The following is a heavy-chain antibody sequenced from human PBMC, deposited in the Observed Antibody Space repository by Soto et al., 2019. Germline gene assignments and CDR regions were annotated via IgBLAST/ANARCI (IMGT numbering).Heavy chain of an antibody. D-gene: IGHD4-4*01. CDR2: IDPSDSYI. J-gene: IGHJ6*02. CDR1: GYSFTSYW. CDR3: ARLKQLQPSYGMDV. Sequence: GESLKISCKASGYSFTSYWISWVRQMPGKGLEWMGRIDPSDSYIDYSPSFQGHVTVAVDKSTTTAYLQCSSLKASDTAIYYCARLKQLQPSYGMDVWGQGTTVTVYS. V-gene: IGHV5-10-1*01.